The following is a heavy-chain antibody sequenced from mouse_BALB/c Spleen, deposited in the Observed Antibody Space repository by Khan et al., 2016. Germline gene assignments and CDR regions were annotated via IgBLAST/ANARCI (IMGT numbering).Heavy chain of an antibody. D-gene: IGHD2-3*01. J-gene: IGHJ4*01. CDR1: GYSITSDYA. CDR3: ARDGPNYAMDY. V-gene: IGHV3-2*02. Sequence: EVQLQESGPGLMKPSQSLSLTCTVTGYSITSDYAWNWIRQFPGNKLEWMGYIINSGSTTYTPSLKSRISITRDTSRNQFFLQLNSVTIEDTATYYCARDGPNYAMDYWGQGTSVTVSS. CDR2: IINSGST.